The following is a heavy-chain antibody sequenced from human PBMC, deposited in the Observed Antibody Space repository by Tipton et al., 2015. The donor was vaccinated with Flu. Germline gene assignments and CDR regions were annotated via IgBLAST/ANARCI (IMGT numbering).Heavy chain of an antibody. CDR3: ARDHPPSITVLGEITDYFGMDV. D-gene: IGHD3-3*01. CDR1: GFRFSDYY. V-gene: IGHV3-11*01. Sequence: SLRLSCAAPGFRFSDYYMSWIRQAPGKGLEWASHISGSDNIINYADSVKGRFTISRDNAKNSLYLQMNSLRAEDTAIYYCARDHPPSITVLGEITDYFGMDVWGQGTTVTVSS. CDR2: ISGSDNII. J-gene: IGHJ6*02.